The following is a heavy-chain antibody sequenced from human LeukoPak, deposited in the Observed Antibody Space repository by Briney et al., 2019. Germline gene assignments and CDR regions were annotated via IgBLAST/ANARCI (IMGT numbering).Heavy chain of an antibody. CDR3: ARVSYYDFWSGYYSSSHLSWYFDY. Sequence: SQTLSLTCTVSGGSISSGSYYWSWIRQPAGKGLEWIGRIYTSGSTNYNPSLKSRVTISVDTSKNQFSLKLSSVTAADTAVYYCARVSYYDFWSGYYSSSHLSWYFDYWGQGTLVTVSP. V-gene: IGHV4-61*02. CDR2: IYTSGST. D-gene: IGHD3-3*01. J-gene: IGHJ4*02. CDR1: GGSISSGSYY.